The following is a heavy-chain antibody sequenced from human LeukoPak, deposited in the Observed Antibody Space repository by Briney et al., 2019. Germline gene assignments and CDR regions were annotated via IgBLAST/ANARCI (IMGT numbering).Heavy chain of an antibody. Sequence: SVKVSCKASGGTFSSYAISWVRQAPGQGLEWMGGIIPIFGTANYAQKFQGRVTITADESTSTAYMELSSLRSEDTAVYYCARHPGYCSGGSCLYYFDYWGQGTLVTVSS. J-gene: IGHJ4*02. CDR3: ARHPGYCSGGSCLYYFDY. CDR2: IIPIFGTA. CDR1: GGTFSSYA. V-gene: IGHV1-69*13. D-gene: IGHD2-15*01.